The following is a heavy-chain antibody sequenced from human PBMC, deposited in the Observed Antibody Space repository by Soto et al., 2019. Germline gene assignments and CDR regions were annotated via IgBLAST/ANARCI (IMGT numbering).Heavy chain of an antibody. D-gene: IGHD6-19*01. J-gene: IGHJ4*02. CDR3: ARDLRLNSSGWYGTFDY. Sequence: EVQLVESGGGLVQPGGSLRLSCAASGFTVSSNYMSWGRQAPGKGLEWVSVIYSGGSTYYADSVKGRFTISRDNSKNTLYLHMNSLRAEDTAVYYCARDLRLNSSGWYGTFDYWGQGTLVTVSS. CDR2: IYSGGST. V-gene: IGHV3-66*01. CDR1: GFTVSSNY.